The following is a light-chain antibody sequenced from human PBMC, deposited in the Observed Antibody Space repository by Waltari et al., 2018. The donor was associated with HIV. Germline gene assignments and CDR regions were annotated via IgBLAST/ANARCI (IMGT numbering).Light chain of an antibody. CDR1: SSDVGGYNS. Sequence: QSALTQPASVSGSPGQSITISCTGTSSDVGGYNSVSWYQPHPGKAPKLMIYAVSNRPSGVSNRFSGSKSDNTASLTISGLQAEDEADYYCSSYTSTSTVYVFGTGTEVTVL. V-gene: IGLV2-14*03. CDR3: SSYTSTSTVYV. CDR2: AVS. J-gene: IGLJ1*01.